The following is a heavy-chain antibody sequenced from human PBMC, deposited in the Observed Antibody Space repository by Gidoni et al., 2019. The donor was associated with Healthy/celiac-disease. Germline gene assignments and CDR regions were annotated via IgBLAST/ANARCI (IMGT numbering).Heavy chain of an antibody. CDR1: GFTFGDSA. Sequence: EVQLVESGGGLVKPGRSLRLSCTASGFTFGDSAMSWFRQAPGKGLAWVGFIRSKAYGGTTEYAASVKGRFTISRDDSKSIAYLQMNSLKTEDTAVYYCTRSGSGYDPRLGAFDIWGQGTMVTVSS. CDR3: TRSGSGYDPRLGAFDI. V-gene: IGHV3-49*05. J-gene: IGHJ3*02. CDR2: IRSKAYGGTT. D-gene: IGHD5-12*01.